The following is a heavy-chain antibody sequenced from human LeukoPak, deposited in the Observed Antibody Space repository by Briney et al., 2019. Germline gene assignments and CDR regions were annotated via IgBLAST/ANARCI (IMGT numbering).Heavy chain of an antibody. V-gene: IGHV3-53*01. CDR2: IYSGGST. J-gene: IGHJ4*02. CDR3: ARRAGDYSHPYDY. Sequence: GGSLRLSCTVSGFTVSTNSMSWVRQTPGKGLEWVSCIYSGGSTHYSDSVKGRFTISRDNSKNTLYLQMNSLRAEDTAVYYCARRAGDYSHPYDYWGQGTLVTVSS. D-gene: IGHD3-22*01. CDR1: GFTVSTNS.